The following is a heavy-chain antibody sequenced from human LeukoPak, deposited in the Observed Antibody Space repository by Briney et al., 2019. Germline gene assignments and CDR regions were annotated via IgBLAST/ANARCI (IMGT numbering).Heavy chain of an antibody. CDR3: TPPNPYYYYGMDV. CDR1: GFTFSNAW. CDR2: IKSKTDGGTT. J-gene: IGHJ6*02. Sequence: PGGSLRLSCAASGFTFSNAWMSWVRQAPGKGLEWIGRIKSKTDGGTTDYAAPVKGRFIISRDDSKNTLYLQMNSLKTEDTAVYYCTPPNPYYYYGMDVWGQGTTVTVSS. V-gene: IGHV3-15*01.